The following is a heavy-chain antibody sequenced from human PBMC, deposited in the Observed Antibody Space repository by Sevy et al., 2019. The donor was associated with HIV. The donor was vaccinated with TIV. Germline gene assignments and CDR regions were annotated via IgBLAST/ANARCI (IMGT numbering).Heavy chain of an antibody. CDR1: GGPISSYF. D-gene: IGHD4-4*01. CDR3: ARQAYSNYALFDY. V-gene: IGHV4-59*08. Sequence: SETLSLTCTVSGGPISSYFWSWIRQPPGKGLEWIGYIYYNGSTKYNPSLKSRVTISVDTSKNQFSLKLSSVTAADTAVYYCARQAYSNYALFDYWGQGTLVTVSS. CDR2: IYYNGST. J-gene: IGHJ4*02.